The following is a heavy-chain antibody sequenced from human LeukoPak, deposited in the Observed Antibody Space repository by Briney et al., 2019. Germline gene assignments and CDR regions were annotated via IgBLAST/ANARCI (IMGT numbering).Heavy chain of an antibody. J-gene: IGHJ4*02. Sequence: SETLSLTCAVSGGSISSSNWWSWVRPPPGKGLEWIGEVYHSESTNYNPSLKSRVTISVDKSKNQFSLKLSSVTAADTTVYYCARTRFQETLFEYWGEGDLGTVSS. CDR2: VYHSEST. V-gene: IGHV4-4*02. CDR3: ARTRFQETLFEY. CDR1: GGSISSSNW.